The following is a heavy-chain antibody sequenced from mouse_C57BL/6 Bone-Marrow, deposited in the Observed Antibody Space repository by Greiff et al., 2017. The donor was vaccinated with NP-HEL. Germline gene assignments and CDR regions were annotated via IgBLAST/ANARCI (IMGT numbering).Heavy chain of an antibody. J-gene: IGHJ2*01. V-gene: IGHV5-9-1*02. CDR1: GFTFSSYA. D-gene: IGHD3-3*01. CDR2: ISSGGDYI. Sequence: EVKLMESGEGLVKPGGSLKLSCAASGFTFSSYAMSWVRQTPEKRLEWVAYISSGGDYIYYADTVKGRFPISRDNARNTLYLQMSSLKSEDTAMYYCTRDPGLHFDYWGQGTTLTVSS. CDR3: TRDPGLHFDY.